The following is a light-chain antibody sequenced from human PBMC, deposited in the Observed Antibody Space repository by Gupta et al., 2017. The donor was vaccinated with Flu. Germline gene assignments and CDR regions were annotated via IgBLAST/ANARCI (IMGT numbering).Light chain of an antibody. V-gene: IGKV1-39*01. CDR1: QNISSY. CDR2: AAS. CDR3: QQSYSTPPWT. Sequence: DIQMTQSPSTLSASVGDRVTTTCRASQNISSYLNWYQQKPGKAPKLLIYAASSLQSGVPSRFSGSGSGTDFTLTISSLQPEDFATYYCQQSYSTPPWTFGQGTKVEIK. J-gene: IGKJ1*01.